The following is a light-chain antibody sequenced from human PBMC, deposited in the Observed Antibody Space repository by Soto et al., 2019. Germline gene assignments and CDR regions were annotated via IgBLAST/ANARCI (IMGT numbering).Light chain of an antibody. CDR3: QHYNNAMCT. V-gene: IGKV1-5*03. Sequence: DIQMTQSPSTLSASVGDIVTITCRASQSISSWLAWYQQKPGKAPKLLIYKAPSLESGVQSRFIGSGSWTECTLTISSLHADDFATDYCQHYNNAMCTFGQGTKLEIK. J-gene: IGKJ2*02. CDR1: QSISSW. CDR2: KAP.